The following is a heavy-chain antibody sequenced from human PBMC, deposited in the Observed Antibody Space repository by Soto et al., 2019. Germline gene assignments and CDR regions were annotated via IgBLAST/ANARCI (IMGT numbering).Heavy chain of an antibody. CDR1: GFTFSSYY. CDR2: TNGDASST. Sequence: EEQLVESGGGLVQPGGSLRLSCVASGFTFSSYYMHWVRQVPGKGLVWVSRTNGDASSTAYADSVKGRFTISRDNAKNTLDLQMRRLRVQDTAMYYCVRGGAGSYYYYGMDVWGQGTTVTVSS. D-gene: IGHD2-21*01. CDR3: VRGGAGSYYYYGMDV. V-gene: IGHV3-74*03. J-gene: IGHJ6*02.